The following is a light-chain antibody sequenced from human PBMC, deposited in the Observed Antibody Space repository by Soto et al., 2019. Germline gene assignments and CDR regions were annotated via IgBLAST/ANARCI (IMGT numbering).Light chain of an antibody. V-gene: IGKV3-20*01. Sequence: EIVLTQSPGTLSLSPGERATLSCRASQTVGRNYLAWFQQKPAQPPRLLVSHASTTAAGIPDRCSGSGSGTDFTLTISTLEPEDFAVYYCHQHAFAPLTFGGGTKVEIK. CDR3: HQHAFAPLT. CDR1: QTVGRNY. CDR2: HAS. J-gene: IGKJ4*01.